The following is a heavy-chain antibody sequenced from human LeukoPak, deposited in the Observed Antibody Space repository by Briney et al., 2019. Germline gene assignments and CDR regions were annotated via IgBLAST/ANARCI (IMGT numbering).Heavy chain of an antibody. V-gene: IGHV4-61*02. CDR2: IYTSGST. CDR1: GGSISSGSYY. CDR3: ARDKPYDFWSGYYSNAFDI. Sequence: PSETLSLTCTVSGGSISSGSYYWSWIRQPAGRGLEWIGRIYTSGSTNYNPSLKSRVTISVDTSKNQFSLKLSSVTAADTAVYYCARDKPYDFWSGYYSNAFDIWGQGTMVTVSS. J-gene: IGHJ3*02. D-gene: IGHD3-3*01.